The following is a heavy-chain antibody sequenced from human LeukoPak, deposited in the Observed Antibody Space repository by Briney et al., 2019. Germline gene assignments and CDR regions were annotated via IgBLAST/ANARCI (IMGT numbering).Heavy chain of an antibody. CDR3: ARAWAGSASY. D-gene: IGHD6-19*01. CDR1: GFTLSNYW. V-gene: IGHV3-7*04. CDR2: INQDGSKI. J-gene: IGHJ4*02. Sequence: GGSLRLSCAASGFTLSNYWMAWVRQAPGKGLEWVANINQDGSKIYYADSMTGRFTISRDTAKNSLYLQMNGLRVEDTAVYYCARAWAGSASYWGQGTLVTVSS.